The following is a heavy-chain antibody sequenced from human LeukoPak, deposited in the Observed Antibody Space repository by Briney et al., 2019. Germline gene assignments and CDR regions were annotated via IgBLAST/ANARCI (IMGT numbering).Heavy chain of an antibody. J-gene: IGHJ4*02. D-gene: IGHD3-22*01. Sequence: SETLSLTCTVSGDSINSPNYYWGWLRQPPGKGLEWIGSIFYGARTSYSPSLKSRVSVSIDTSKNQFSLKLSSVTAADTAIYYCARYTSSYYYDFDLWGRGTLVTVSS. CDR3: ARYTSSYYYDFDL. CDR2: IFYGART. V-gene: IGHV4-39*01. CDR1: GDSINSPNYY.